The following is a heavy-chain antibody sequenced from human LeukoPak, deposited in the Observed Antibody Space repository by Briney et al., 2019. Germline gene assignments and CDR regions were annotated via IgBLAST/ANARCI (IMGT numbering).Heavy chain of an antibody. D-gene: IGHD4-17*01. CDR3: ARATWYGDYVDY. V-gene: IGHV3-7*04. CDR2: INQDVSEK. CDR1: GFTFSSYW. J-gene: IGHJ4*02. Sequence: GGSLRLSCAASGFTFSSYWMSWVRQAPGKGLEWVANINQDVSEKYYVDYVKGRFTISRENAKNSLYLQMNSLRAEDTAVYYCARATWYGDYVDYWGQGTLVTVSS.